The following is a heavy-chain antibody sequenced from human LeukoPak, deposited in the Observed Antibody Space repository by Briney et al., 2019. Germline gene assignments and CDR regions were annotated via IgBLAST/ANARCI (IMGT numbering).Heavy chain of an antibody. CDR1: GYTLTELS. J-gene: IGHJ4*02. Sequence: GASVKVSCKVSGYTLTELSMHWVRQAPGKGLEWMGGFDPEDGETIYAQKFQGRVTMTEDTSTDTAYMELSSLRSEDTAVYYRATVEPYGGNGYYFDYWGQGTLVTVSS. CDR3: ATVEPYGGNGYYFDY. CDR2: FDPEDGET. D-gene: IGHD4-23*01. V-gene: IGHV1-24*01.